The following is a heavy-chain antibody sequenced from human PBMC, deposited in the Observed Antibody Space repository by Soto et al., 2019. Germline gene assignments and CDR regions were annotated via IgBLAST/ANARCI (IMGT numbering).Heavy chain of an antibody. V-gene: IGHV4-61*08. Sequence: SETLSLTCTVFGGSVSIGDYLWSWIRQRPGKGLEWIGYVHDSGNTNYNPSFKSRVTISLETSKNQFSLRLTSLTAADSAVYYCASTSRAAPGTGLDSWGQGTLVTVSS. CDR1: GGSVSIGDYL. CDR2: VHDSGNT. CDR3: ASTSRAAPGTGLDS. J-gene: IGHJ4*02. D-gene: IGHD6-25*01.